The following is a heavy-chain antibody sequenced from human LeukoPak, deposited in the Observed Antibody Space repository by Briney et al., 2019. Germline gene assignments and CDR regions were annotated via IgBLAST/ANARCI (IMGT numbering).Heavy chain of an antibody. D-gene: IGHD3-10*01. CDR3: AKVPFGSGSYSTLDY. J-gene: IGHJ4*02. V-gene: IGHV3-23*01. CDR1: GFTFRTNA. CDR2: ISGSGDGT. Sequence: GGSLRLSCVASGFTFRTNAMTWVRQAPGKGLEWVSAISGSGDGTNEDSVKGRFAISRDNSKNTLYLQMNSLRAEDTAVYYCAKVPFGSGSYSTLDYWSQGTLVTVSS.